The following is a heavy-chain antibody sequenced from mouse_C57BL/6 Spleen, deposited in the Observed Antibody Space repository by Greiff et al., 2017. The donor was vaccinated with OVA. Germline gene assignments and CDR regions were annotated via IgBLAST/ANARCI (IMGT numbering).Heavy chain of an antibody. Sequence: VQLQQSGAELVRPGASVTLSCKASGYTFTDYEMHWVKQTPVHGLEWIGAIDPETGGTAYNQKFKGKAILTADKSSSTAYMELRSLTSEDSAVYYCTRKSNYAFAYWGQGTLVTVSA. CDR1: GYTFTDYE. J-gene: IGHJ3*01. CDR2: IDPETGGT. V-gene: IGHV1-15*01. D-gene: IGHD2-5*01. CDR3: TRKSNYAFAY.